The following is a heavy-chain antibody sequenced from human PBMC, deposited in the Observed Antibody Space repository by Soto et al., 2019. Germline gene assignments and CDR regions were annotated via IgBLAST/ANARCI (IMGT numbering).Heavy chain of an antibody. CDR1: GFIFDDFA. CDR3: TKVGGLYDFWSGPLHFDL. CDR2: ISWNSDSI. J-gene: IGHJ4*02. D-gene: IGHD3-3*01. V-gene: IGHV3-9*01. Sequence: AQLVESAGGLVQPGRSLRLSCAGSGFIFDDFAIHWVRQAPGKGLEWVSGISWNSDSIGYADSVKGRFTISRDNAKNALYLQMNSLRVEDTALYYCTKVGGLYDFWSGPLHFDLWGQGTLVTVSS.